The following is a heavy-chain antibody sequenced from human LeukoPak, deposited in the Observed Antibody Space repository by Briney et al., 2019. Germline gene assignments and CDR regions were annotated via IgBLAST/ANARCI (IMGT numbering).Heavy chain of an antibody. Sequence: GASVKVSCKASGYTFTSYGISWVRQTPGQGLEWMGWISAYNGNTNYAQKLQGRVTMTTDTSTSTAYMELRSLRSDDTAVYYCARGLTEKIAVAGDAFDIWGQGTMVTVSS. CDR3: ARGLTEKIAVAGDAFDI. CDR1: GYTFTSYG. V-gene: IGHV1-18*01. J-gene: IGHJ3*02. D-gene: IGHD6-19*01. CDR2: ISAYNGNT.